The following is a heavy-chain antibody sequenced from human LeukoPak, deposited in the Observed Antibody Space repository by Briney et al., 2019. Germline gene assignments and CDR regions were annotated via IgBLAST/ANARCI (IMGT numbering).Heavy chain of an antibody. Sequence: SETLSLTCTVSGGSISSSSYYWGWIRQPPGKGLEWIGSIYYSGSTYYNPSLKSRVTISVDTSKNQFSLKLSSVTAADTAVYYCARGGYGDAYFQHWGQGTLVTVSS. CDR2: IYYSGST. V-gene: IGHV4-39*07. D-gene: IGHD4-17*01. CDR1: GGSISSSSYY. J-gene: IGHJ1*01. CDR3: ARGGYGDAYFQH.